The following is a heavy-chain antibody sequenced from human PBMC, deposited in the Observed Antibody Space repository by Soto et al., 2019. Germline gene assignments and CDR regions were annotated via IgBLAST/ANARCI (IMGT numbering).Heavy chain of an antibody. J-gene: IGHJ6*02. CDR2: IIPILDIA. CDR1: GSTFNSNT. D-gene: IGHD4-17*01. V-gene: IGHV1-69*02. CDR3: ARSHGDYCYHGMDV. Sequence: QVQLVQSGAEVKKPGSSVKVSCKASGSTFNSNTISWVRQAPGQGLEWMGRIIPILDIANYAQKFQDRVTITADKSTKTAYMELNSLRFEDTAVYYCARSHGDYCYHGMDVWGQGTTVTVSS.